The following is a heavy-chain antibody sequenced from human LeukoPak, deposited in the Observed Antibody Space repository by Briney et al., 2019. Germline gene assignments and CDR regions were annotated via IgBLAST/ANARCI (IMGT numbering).Heavy chain of an antibody. CDR1: GLTFNNYD. D-gene: IGHD5-18*01. Sequence: GGSLRLSCAASGLTFNNYDMNWVRQPPGKGLEWVSGISGSGGRTYYADSVQGRFTISRDNSKNTLFLQMNSLRADDSAVYYCAKGMNIGMGTFDYWGQGALVTVSS. J-gene: IGHJ4*02. CDR2: ISGSGGRT. V-gene: IGHV3-23*01. CDR3: AKGMNIGMGTFDY.